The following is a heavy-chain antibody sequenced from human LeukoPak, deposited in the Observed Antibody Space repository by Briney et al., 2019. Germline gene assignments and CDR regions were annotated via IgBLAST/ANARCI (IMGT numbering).Heavy chain of an antibody. CDR2: ISVRSNYI. D-gene: IGHD3-22*01. CDR3: VRLRRNSDTSGFYYYYDF. Sequence: AGGSLRLSCLASGYTFSSYSINRVRQAPGKGLEWVSSISVRSNYIYYADSVRGRFRISRDDARDSLYLQMNSLRAEDTAVYYCVRLRRNSDTSGFYYYYDFWGQGTLVTVSS. V-gene: IGHV3-21*01. CDR1: GYTFSSYS. J-gene: IGHJ4*02.